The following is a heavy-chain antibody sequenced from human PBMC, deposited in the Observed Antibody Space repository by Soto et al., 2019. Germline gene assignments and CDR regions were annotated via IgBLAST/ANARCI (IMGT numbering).Heavy chain of an antibody. CDR2: ISSSGYTV. D-gene: IGHD2-2*01. J-gene: IGHJ4*02. CDR1: RFTFSTYE. CDR3: VRYCSTTLCNGVATRTFDY. V-gene: IGHV3-48*03. Sequence: HPGGSLRLSCAASRFTFSTYEMNWVRQAPGKGLEWVSYISSSGYTVYYADSVKGRFTISRDNTRNSLYLQMNSLRDEDTALYYCVRYCSTTLCNGVATRTFDYWGQGTLVTVSS.